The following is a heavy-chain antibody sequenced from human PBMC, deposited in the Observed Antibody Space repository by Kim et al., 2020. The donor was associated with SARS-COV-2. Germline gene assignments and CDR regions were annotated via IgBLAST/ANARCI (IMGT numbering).Heavy chain of an antibody. CDR2: ISNYNGQA. CDR3: ARDENFGVDY. D-gene: IGHD3-16*01. Sequence: ASVKVSCKTSGYRFNTYGISWVRQAPGQGLEWMGWISNYNGQANYAQKFQGRVTITTDSSTGTGYIELRSLTSDDTAMYFCARDENFGVDYWGQGTLVIVSS. J-gene: IGHJ4*02. CDR1: GYRFNTYG. V-gene: IGHV1-18*01.